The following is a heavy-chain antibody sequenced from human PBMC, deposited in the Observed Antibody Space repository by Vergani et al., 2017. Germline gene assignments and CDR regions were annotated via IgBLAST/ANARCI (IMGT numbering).Heavy chain of an antibody. V-gene: IGHV1-18*01. CDR3: ARAPYYDSSGYYYVVVGAFDI. CDR1: GYTFTSYG. D-gene: IGHD3-22*01. Sequence: QVQLVQSGAEVKKPGASVKVSCKASGYTFTSYGISWARQAPGQGLEWMGWISAYNGNTNYAQKLQGRVTMTTDTSTGRAYMERRSLRSDDTAVYYCARAPYYDSSGYYYVVVGAFDIWGQGTMVTVSS. CDR2: ISAYNGNT. J-gene: IGHJ3*02.